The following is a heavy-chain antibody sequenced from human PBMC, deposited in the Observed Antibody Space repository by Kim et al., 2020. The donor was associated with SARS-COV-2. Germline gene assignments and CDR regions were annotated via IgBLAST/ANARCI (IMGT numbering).Heavy chain of an antibody. D-gene: IGHD3-10*01. CDR3: ARETGFGEPDYGMDV. J-gene: IGHJ6*02. V-gene: IGHV4-59*01. Sequence: PSLKGRVTISVDTSKNPFSLKLSSVTAADPAVYYCARETGFGEPDYGMDVWGQGTTVTVSS.